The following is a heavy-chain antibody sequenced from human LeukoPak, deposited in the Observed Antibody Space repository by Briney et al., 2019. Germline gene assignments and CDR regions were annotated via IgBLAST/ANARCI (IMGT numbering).Heavy chain of an antibody. CDR3: AKTATGYSSGHYPGWPVDY. D-gene: IGHD6-19*01. Sequence: HPGGSLRLSCAASGFTFNSYAMYWVRQAPGKGLEWVSGIFGSGGSAQYADSVKGRFAISRDNSKNRVYLQMNSLRAEDTAVYCAKTATGYSSGHYPGWPVDYWGQGTLVTVSS. CDR2: IFGSGGSA. J-gene: IGHJ4*02. CDR1: GFTFNSYA. V-gene: IGHV3-23*01.